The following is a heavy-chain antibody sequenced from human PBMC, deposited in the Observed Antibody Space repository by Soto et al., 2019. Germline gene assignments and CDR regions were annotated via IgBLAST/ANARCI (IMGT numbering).Heavy chain of an antibody. CDR2: IYHSGST. D-gene: IGHD6-13*01. J-gene: IGHJ5*02. V-gene: IGHV4-38-2*02. CDR1: GYSISSGYY. CDR3: ARDVKQQLANWFDP. Sequence: PSETLSLTCAVSGYSISSGYYWGWIRQPPGKGLEWIGSIYHSGSTYYNPSLKSRVTISVDTSKNQFSLKLSSVTAADTAVYYCARDVKQQLANWFDPWGQGTLVTVSS.